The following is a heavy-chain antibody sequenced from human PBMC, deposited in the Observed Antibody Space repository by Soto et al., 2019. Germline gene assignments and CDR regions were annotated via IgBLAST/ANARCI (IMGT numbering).Heavy chain of an antibody. V-gene: IGHV1-46*01. D-gene: IGHD6-13*01. CDR3: AREYSSSRFDY. J-gene: IGHJ4*02. CDR2: INPSGGST. CDR1: GYTFASYY. Sequence: ASVKVSCKASGYTFASYYMHWVRQAPGQGLEWMGIINPSGGSTCYAQKFQGRVTMTRDTSTSTVYMELSSLRSEDTAVYYCAREYSSSRFDYWGQGTLVTVSS.